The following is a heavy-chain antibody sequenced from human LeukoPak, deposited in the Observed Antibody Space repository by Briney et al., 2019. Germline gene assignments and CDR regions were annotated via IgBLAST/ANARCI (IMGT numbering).Heavy chain of an antibody. V-gene: IGHV1-8*01. CDR2: MSPNSGDT. D-gene: IGHD7-27*01. CDR1: GYTYTSYD. Sequence: ASVKVSCKASGYTYTSYDFNWVRQATGQRPEWMGWMSPNSGDTGYAQKFQDRVTMTRNTSISTAYMELSSLRSDDTAVYYCARGPPNWGYDYWGPGTLVTVSS. J-gene: IGHJ4*02. CDR3: ARGPPNWGYDY.